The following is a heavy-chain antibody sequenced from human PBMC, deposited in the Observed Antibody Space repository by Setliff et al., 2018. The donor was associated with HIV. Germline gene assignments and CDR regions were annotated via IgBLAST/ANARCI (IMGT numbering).Heavy chain of an antibody. D-gene: IGHD6-13*01. CDR1: GGSFSGYY. Sequence: SETLSLTCAVYGGSFSGYYWNWIRQPPGKGLEWIGDISYSGSTYYNPSLKSRVTISVDTSRNQFSLRLSSVTAADTAIYYCARVPTSSWYVTTQRTKEYFQQWGQGTLVTVSS. V-gene: IGHV4-34*01. CDR2: ISYSGST. J-gene: IGHJ1*01. CDR3: ARVPTSSWYVTTQRTKEYFQQ.